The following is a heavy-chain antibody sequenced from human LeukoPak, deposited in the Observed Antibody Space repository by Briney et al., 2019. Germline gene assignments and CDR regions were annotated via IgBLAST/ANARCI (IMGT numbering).Heavy chain of an antibody. CDR3: ARQYCTNGVCLDY. Sequence: GESLKISCKGSGYSFTSYWIGWVRQMPGKGLEWMWIIYPGDSDTRYSPSFQGQVTISADKSISTAYLQWSSLKASDTAMYYCARQYCTNGVCLDYWGQGTLVTVSS. V-gene: IGHV5-51*01. CDR2: IYPGDSDT. D-gene: IGHD2-8*01. CDR1: GYSFTSYW. J-gene: IGHJ4*02.